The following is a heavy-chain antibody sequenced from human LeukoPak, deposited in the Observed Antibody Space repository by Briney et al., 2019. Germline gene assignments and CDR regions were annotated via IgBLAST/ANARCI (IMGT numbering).Heavy chain of an antibody. CDR1: GLTVSSNY. V-gene: IGHV3-66*01. Sequence: PGGSLRLSCAASGLTVSSNYMNWVRQAPGKGLEWVSLIYTGGSTYYADSVKGRFTISRDNSKNTLYLQMNSLRADDTAVYYCARGQRAAASFDSWGQGALVTVSS. D-gene: IGHD6-13*01. CDR2: IYTGGST. CDR3: ARGQRAAASFDS. J-gene: IGHJ4*02.